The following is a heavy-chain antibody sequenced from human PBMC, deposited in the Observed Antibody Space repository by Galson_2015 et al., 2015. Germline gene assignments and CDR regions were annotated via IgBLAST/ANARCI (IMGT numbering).Heavy chain of an antibody. CDR1: GGTFNNYH. Sequence: SVKVSCKASGGTFNNYHINWVRQAPGQGLEWLGRIIPTLDEANYAQKFQDRVTITADRSTSTAYMELSSLMSADTAVYYYARDRAARRWEVRPRPPGAFDIWGRGTTVTVS. V-gene: IGHV1-69*04. CDR3: ARDRAARRWEVRPRPPGAFDI. D-gene: IGHD1-26*01. CDR2: IIPTLDEA. J-gene: IGHJ3*02.